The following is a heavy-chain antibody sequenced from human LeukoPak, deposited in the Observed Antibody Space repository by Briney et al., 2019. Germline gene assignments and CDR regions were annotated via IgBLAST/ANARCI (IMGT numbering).Heavy chain of an antibody. CDR2: IWYDGSNK. V-gene: IGHV3-33*01. D-gene: IGHD3/OR15-3a*01. CDR3: AREEVWTYYFDY. Sequence: GGSLRLSCAASGFTFSSYDMHWVRQAPGKGLEWVAVIWYDGSNKYYADSVKGRFTISRDNSKNTLYLQMNSLRAEDTAVYYCAREEVWTYYFDYWGQGTLVTVSS. J-gene: IGHJ4*02. CDR1: GFTFSSYD.